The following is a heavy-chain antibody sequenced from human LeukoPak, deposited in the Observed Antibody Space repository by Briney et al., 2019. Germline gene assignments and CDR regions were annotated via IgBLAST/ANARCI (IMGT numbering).Heavy chain of an antibody. J-gene: IGHJ4*02. CDR1: GGSISNYF. CDR3: VRRLQTRVDY. Sequence: SETLSLTCTVSGGSISNYFWSWIRQPPGKGLEWIGHIYYSGSTNYNPSLKSRVTISLDTSKSQFSLRVSSVTAADTAVYYCVRRLQTRVDYWGQGTLVTVSS. CDR2: IYYSGST. V-gene: IGHV4-59*08. D-gene: IGHD5-24*01.